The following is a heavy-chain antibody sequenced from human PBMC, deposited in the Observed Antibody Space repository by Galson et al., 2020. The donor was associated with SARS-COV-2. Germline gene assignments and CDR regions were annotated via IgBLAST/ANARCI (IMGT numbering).Heavy chain of an antibody. CDR2: INTNTGNP. CDR3: ARGAGAWFGELLDY. Sequence: ASVKVSCKASGYTFNNYALNWVRQAPGQGLEWMAWINTNTGNPTYAQGFTGRFVFSLDTSISAAYLQISSLKAEDTAVYYCARGAGAWFGELLDYWGQGTLVTVSS. CDR1: GYTFNNYA. J-gene: IGHJ4*02. D-gene: IGHD3-10*01. V-gene: IGHV7-4-1*02.